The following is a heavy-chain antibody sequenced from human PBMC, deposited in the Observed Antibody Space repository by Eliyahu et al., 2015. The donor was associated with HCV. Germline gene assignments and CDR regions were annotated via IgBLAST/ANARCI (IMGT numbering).Heavy chain of an antibody. V-gene: IGHV4-59*02. CDR3: AGERNIGAQEGMDV. J-gene: IGHJ6*02. D-gene: IGHD6-13*01. CDR1: GGSVXNYY. Sequence: QVQLQESGPGLVKPSETLSLTCTVXGGSVXNYYWGWIRRPPGKGLEWIGYIYYSGTGTTKYNPSLRGRVTISLETSKNQFSLKLTSVTATDAAVYYCAGERNIGAQEGMDVWGQGTTVTVSS. CDR2: IYYSGTGTT.